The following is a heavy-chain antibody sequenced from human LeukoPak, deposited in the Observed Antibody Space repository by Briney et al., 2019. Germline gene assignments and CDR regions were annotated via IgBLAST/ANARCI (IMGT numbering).Heavy chain of an antibody. V-gene: IGHV3-30-3*01. CDR1: GFTFSSHA. D-gene: IGHD3-22*01. CDR3: ARGEYYYDGGY. Sequence: GGSLRLSCAASGFTFSSHAMHWVRQAPGKGLEWVAVISYDGSRKNYADSVRGRFTISRDNSKNSLSLQMNSLRAEDTAVYYCARGEYYYDGGYWGQGTLVTVSS. CDR2: ISYDGSRK. J-gene: IGHJ4*02.